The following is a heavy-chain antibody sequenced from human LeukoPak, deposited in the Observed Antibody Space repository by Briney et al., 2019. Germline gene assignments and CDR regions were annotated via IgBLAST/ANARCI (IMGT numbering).Heavy chain of an antibody. V-gene: IGHV3-11*01. CDR2: ISSGGSTT. Sequence: PGGSLRLSCTASGFTFGDYAMSWFRQAPGKGLQWISFISSGGSTTNYADSVKGRFTISRDNAKNSLYLQMNSLRAEDTAVYYCARVRSNGWYFDYWGQGTLVTVSS. D-gene: IGHD6-19*01. J-gene: IGHJ4*02. CDR1: GFTFGDYA. CDR3: ARVRSNGWYFDY.